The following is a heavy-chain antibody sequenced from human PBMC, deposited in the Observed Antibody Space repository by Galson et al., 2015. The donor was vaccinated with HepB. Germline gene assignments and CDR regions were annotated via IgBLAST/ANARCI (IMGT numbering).Heavy chain of an antibody. D-gene: IGHD6-19*01. CDR3: ARGGPGIAVAGTPPAHPPNYYGMDV. J-gene: IGHJ6*02. Sequence: SLRLSCAASGFTFSSYSMNWVRQAPGKGLEWVSSISSSSSYIYYADSVKGRFTISRDNAKNSLYLQMNSLRAEDTAVYYCARGGPGIAVAGTPPAHPPNYYGMDVWGQGTTVTVSS. CDR2: ISSSSSYI. CDR1: GFTFSSYS. V-gene: IGHV3-21*01.